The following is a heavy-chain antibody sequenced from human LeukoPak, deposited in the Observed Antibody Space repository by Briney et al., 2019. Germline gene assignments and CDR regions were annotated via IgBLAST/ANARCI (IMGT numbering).Heavy chain of an antibody. Sequence: SAKVSCKASGGTFSSYAISWVRQAPGQGLEWMGRIIPIFGTANYAQKFQGRVTITTDESTSTAYMELSSLRSEDTAVYYCAREGPLHDFWSGYYSDYWGQGTLVTVSS. CDR1: GGTFSSYA. CDR2: IIPIFGTA. V-gene: IGHV1-69*05. D-gene: IGHD3-3*01. J-gene: IGHJ4*02. CDR3: AREGPLHDFWSGYYSDY.